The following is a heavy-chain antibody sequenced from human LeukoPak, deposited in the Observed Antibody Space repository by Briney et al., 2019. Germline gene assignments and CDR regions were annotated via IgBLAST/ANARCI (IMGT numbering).Heavy chain of an antibody. CDR2: INTNTGNP. CDR1: GYTFTSYA. D-gene: IGHD5-18*01. Sequence: ASVKVSCKASGYTFTSYAMSWVRQAPGQGLEWMGWINTNTGNPTYAQGFTGRFVFSLDTSVSTAYLQISSLKAEDTAVYYCARDHIQLWSRTGVYYFDYWGQGTLVTVSS. CDR3: ARDHIQLWSRTGVYYFDY. J-gene: IGHJ4*02. V-gene: IGHV7-4-1*02.